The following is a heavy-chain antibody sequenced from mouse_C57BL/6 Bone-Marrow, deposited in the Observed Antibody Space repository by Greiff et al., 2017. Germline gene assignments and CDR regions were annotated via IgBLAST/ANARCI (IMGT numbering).Heavy chain of an antibody. Sequence: EVQLQQSGPELVKPGASVKISCKASGYTFTDYYMNWVKQSHGKSLEWIGDINPNNGGTSYNQKFKGKATLTVDTSSRTAYMELRSLTSEDSAVYYCARGDYRRRYFDVWGTGTTVTVSS. D-gene: IGHD2-14*01. CDR1: GYTFTDYY. CDR2: INPNNGGT. V-gene: IGHV1-26*01. J-gene: IGHJ1*03. CDR3: ARGDYRRRYFDV.